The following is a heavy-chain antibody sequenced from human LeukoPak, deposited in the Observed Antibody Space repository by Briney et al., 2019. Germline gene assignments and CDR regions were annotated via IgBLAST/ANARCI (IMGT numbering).Heavy chain of an antibody. Sequence: GRSLRLSCAASGFTFSSYAMHWVRQAPGKGLEWVAVISYDGSNKYYADSVKGRFTISRDDSMHTVYLQMSSLRAEDTALYYCAVNWNLDYWGQGTLVTVSS. J-gene: IGHJ4*02. D-gene: IGHD1-1*01. CDR2: ISYDGSNK. V-gene: IGHV3-30-3*01. CDR1: GFTFSSYA. CDR3: AVNWNLDY.